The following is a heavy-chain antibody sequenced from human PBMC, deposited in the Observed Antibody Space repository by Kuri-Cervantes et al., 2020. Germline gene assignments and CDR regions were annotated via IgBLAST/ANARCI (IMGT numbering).Heavy chain of an antibody. V-gene: IGHV4-34*01. Sequence: SETLSLTCAVYGGSFSGYYWSWIRQPPGKGLEWIGSIYYSGSTYYNPSLKSRVTISVDTSKNQFSLKLSSVTAADTAVYYCASANSGLYFDYWGQGTLVTVSS. CDR1: GGSFSGYY. J-gene: IGHJ4*02. D-gene: IGHD3-10*01. CDR3: ASANSGLYFDY. CDR2: IYYSGST.